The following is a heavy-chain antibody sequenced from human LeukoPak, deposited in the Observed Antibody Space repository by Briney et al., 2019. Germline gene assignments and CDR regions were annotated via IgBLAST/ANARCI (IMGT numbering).Heavy chain of an antibody. CDR2: IKQDGSEK. J-gene: IGHJ4*02. CDR1: GFTFSSYA. Sequence: GGSLRLSCAASGFTFSSYAMSWVRQAPGKGLEWVANIKQDGSEKYYVDSVKGRFTISRDNAKNSLYLQMNSLRAEDTAVYYCARVLLVGIAAAGTADFDYWGQGTLVTVSS. CDR3: ARVLLVGIAAAGTADFDY. V-gene: IGHV3-7*01. D-gene: IGHD6-13*01.